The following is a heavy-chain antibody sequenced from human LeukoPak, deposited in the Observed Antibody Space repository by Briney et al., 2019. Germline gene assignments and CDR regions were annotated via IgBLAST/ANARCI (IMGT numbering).Heavy chain of an antibody. J-gene: IGHJ5*02. Sequence: LRXSCAASGXTXSSYAMSWVRQAPGKGVEWVSAICGSGGTAYYADSVKGRFTISRDNSKNTLYLQMNSLRAEDTAVYYCAKNPFIAPSGNCFVPWGQGTLFTVSS. D-gene: IGHD6-13*01. CDR1: GXTXSSYA. CDR3: AKNPFIAPSGNCFVP. CDR2: ICGSGGTA. V-gene: IGHV3-23*01.